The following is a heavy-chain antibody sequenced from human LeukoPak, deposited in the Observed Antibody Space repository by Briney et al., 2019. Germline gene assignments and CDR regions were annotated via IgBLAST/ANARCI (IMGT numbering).Heavy chain of an antibody. CDR3: ARDHSYGDGPLGY. J-gene: IGHJ4*02. Sequence: ASVKVSCKASGYTFTNFYIHWVRQAPGQGLEWMGIINPSRDSTSYAQKFQGRVTMTRDTSTSTVYMELSSLRSEDTAVYYCARDHSYGDGPLGYWGQGALVTVSS. V-gene: IGHV1-46*01. CDR1: GYTFTNFY. CDR2: INPSRDST. D-gene: IGHD5-18*01.